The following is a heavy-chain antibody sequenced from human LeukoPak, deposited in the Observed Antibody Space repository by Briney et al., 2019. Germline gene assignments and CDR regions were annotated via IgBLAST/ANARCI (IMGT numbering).Heavy chain of an antibody. CDR2: ISPYNGAT. CDR3: ARDSDWNVDY. Sequence: ASVKVSCKASGYTFTTYGITWIRQAPGQGLEWLGWISPYNGATEYAQNLQDRVSMTTDTSTNTAYIEVRSLKSDDTAVYYCARDSDWNVDYWGRGTLVTVSS. D-gene: IGHD1-1*01. J-gene: IGHJ4*02. CDR1: GYTFTTYG. V-gene: IGHV1-18*01.